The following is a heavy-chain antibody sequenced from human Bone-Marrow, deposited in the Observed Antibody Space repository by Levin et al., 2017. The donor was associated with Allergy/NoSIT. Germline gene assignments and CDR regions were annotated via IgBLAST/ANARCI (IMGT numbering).Heavy chain of an antibody. J-gene: IGHJ3*02. V-gene: IGHV3-7*01. Sequence: GESLKISCGGSGFTFSSYWMTWVRQAPGKGLEWVANIRQDGGERYYVDSVKGRFTISRDNAKNSLYLQMSSLRVEDTAVYYCARDLSSYDSSGYYDDFDIWGQGTMVTVSS. CDR3: ARDLSSYDSSGYYDDFDI. CDR1: GFTFSSYW. CDR2: IRQDGGER. D-gene: IGHD3-22*01.